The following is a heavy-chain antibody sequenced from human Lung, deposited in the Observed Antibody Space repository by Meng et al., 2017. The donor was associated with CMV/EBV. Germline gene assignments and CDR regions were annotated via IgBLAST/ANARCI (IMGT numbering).Heavy chain of an antibody. V-gene: IGHV3-30*04. Sequence: GGSLRLSCAASGFPFSGYTMTWVRQVPGKGLEWVALISYDGSNKYYADSVKGRFSISRDNSKNKLYVQMNNLRPEDTAIYYCARDRLGSWLGEGDWYWCQGTLVXVSS. J-gene: IGHJ4*02. CDR3: ARDRLGSWLGEGDWY. D-gene: IGHD3-10*01. CDR2: ISYDGSNK. CDR1: GFPFSGYT.